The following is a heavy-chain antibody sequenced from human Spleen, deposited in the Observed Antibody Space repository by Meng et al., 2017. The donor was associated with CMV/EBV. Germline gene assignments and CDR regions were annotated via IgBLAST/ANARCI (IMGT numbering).Heavy chain of an antibody. D-gene: IGHD1-26*01. CDR3: ARGSRVGATRYFDL. V-gene: IGHV4-59*01. CDR2: IYYSGST. Sequence: SETLSLTCTVSGGSISSYYWSWIRQPPGKGLEWIGYIYYSGSTNYNPSLKSRVTISVDTSKNQFSLKLSSVTAADTAVYYCARGSRVGATRYFDLWGRGTLVTVSS. J-gene: IGHJ2*01. CDR1: GGSISSYY.